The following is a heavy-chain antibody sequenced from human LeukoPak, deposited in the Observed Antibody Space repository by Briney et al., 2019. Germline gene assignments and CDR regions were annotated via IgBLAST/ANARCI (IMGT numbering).Heavy chain of an antibody. J-gene: IGHJ6*02. D-gene: IGHD6-19*01. CDR2: ISAYNGNT. Sequence: ASVKVSCKASGYTFTSYAMHWVRQAPGQRLEWMGWISAYNGNTNYAQKLQGRVTMTTDTSTSTAYMELRSLRSDDTAVYYCARDPEQWLAIAVVYGMDVWGQGTTVTVSS. CDR1: GYTFTSYA. CDR3: ARDPEQWLAIAVVYGMDV. V-gene: IGHV1-18*01.